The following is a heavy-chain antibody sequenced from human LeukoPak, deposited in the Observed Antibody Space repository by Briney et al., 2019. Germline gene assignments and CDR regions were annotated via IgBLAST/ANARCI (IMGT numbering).Heavy chain of an antibody. CDR2: IKSKTDGGTT. D-gene: IGHD3-22*01. J-gene: IGHJ4*02. V-gene: IGHV3-15*01. Sequence: GRSLRLSCAASGFTFSHAWMSWVRQAPGKGLEWVGRIKSKTDGGTTDYAAPVKGRFTISRDDSKNTLYLQMNSLKTEDTAVYYCIGDSSGYSVYWGQGTLVTVSS. CDR3: IGDSSGYSVY. CDR1: GFTFSHAW.